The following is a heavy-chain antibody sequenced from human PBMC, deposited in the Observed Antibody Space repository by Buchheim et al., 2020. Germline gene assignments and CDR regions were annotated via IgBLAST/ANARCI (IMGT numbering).Heavy chain of an antibody. J-gene: IGHJ5*02. CDR3: ARDGDYCRGDRCNLFWGINWFDP. V-gene: IGHV3-30-3*01. CDR1: GFTFSIYT. D-gene: IGHD2-15*01. Sequence: QVQLVESGGGVVQPGRSLRLSCTASGFTFSIYTMHWFRQAPGKGLEWLAVVSYDGNKNEYADSVKGRFTISRDNSKNTLYLQMDSLRIEDTAVYYCARDGDYCRGDRCNLFWGINWFDPWGQGTL. CDR2: VSYDGNKN.